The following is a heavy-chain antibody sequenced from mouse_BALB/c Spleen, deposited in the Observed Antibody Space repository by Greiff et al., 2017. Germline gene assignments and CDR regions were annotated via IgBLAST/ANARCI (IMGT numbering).Heavy chain of an antibody. Sequence: VQLLQSGAELMKPGASVKISCKATGYTFSSYWIEWVKQRPGHGLEWIGEILPGSGSTNYNEKFKGKATFTADTSSNTAYMQLSSLTSEDSAVYYCARRSSYYAMDYWGQGTSVTVSS. D-gene: IGHD1-1*01. CDR2: ILPGSGST. V-gene: IGHV1-9*01. CDR1: GYTFSSYW. CDR3: ARRSSYYAMDY. J-gene: IGHJ4*01.